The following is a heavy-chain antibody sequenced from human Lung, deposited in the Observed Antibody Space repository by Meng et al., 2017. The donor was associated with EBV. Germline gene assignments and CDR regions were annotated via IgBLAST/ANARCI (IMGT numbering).Heavy chain of an antibody. D-gene: IGHD4-17*01. CDR2: INHSGST. J-gene: IGHJ5*02. CDR3: ARGFVKYTVTRVGNWFDP. CDR1: GGSFSGYY. Sequence: QVQLQHGGAGLLKPSESLSLTCAVYGGSFSGYYWSWIRQPPGKGLEWIGEINHSGSTNYNPSLKSRVTISVDTSKNQFSLKLSSVTAADMAVYYCARGFVKYTVTRVGNWFDPWGQGTLVTVSS. V-gene: IGHV4-34*01.